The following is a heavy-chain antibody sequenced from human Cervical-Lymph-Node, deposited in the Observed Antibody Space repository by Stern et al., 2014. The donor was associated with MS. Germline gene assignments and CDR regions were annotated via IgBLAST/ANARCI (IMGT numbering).Heavy chain of an antibody. V-gene: IGHV4-31*03. CDR2: IFHSGDT. CDR1: GGSVDSSDYY. D-gene: IGHD1-14*01. CDR3: ARRDRITIRTIDF. J-gene: IGHJ4*02. Sequence: QVQLGQESGPGLVKPSQTLSLTCSVSGGSVDSSDYYWHWIRQHPGKTLEWIGYIFHSGDTYYNPSLKSRLTISIDTSRNQFSLKLTSVTAADTAIYYCARRDRITIRTIDFWGQGSLVTVSS.